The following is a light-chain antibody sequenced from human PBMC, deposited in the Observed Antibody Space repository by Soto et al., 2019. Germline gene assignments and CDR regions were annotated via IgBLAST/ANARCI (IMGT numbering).Light chain of an antibody. J-gene: IGLJ3*02. Sequence: QAVVTQEPSFSVSPGGTVTLTCGLSSGSVSSDSYPTWFQQTPGQPPRTLIHSTSIRSSGVPDRFSGSILGDKAALTITGAQADDECDYYCVLYMSRGIWVFGGGTQLTVL. CDR3: VLYMSRGIWV. V-gene: IGLV8-61*01. CDR2: STS. CDR1: SGSVSSDSY.